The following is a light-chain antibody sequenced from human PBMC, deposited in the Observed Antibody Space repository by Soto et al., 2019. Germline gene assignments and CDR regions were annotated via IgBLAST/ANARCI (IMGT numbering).Light chain of an antibody. CDR1: QGIISW. Sequence: DIQMTQSPSSVSTSVGDSVTITCRASQGIISWVACYQQNPGKAPKLLIYAASSLQSGVPSRFSGSVSGTELNLTISSRQREDFSTYYCQQANSFTYTFGQGTKLEI. CDR3: QQANSFTYT. V-gene: IGKV1-12*01. J-gene: IGKJ2*01. CDR2: AAS.